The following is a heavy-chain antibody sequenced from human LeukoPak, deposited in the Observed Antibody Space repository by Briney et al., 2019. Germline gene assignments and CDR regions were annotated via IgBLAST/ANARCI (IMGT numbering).Heavy chain of an antibody. CDR2: IIPIFGTA. CDR3: AGAAGLRFLEWYYFNY. CDR1: GGTFSSYA. D-gene: IGHD3-3*01. J-gene: IGHJ4*02. V-gene: IGHV1-69*13. Sequence: SVKVSCKASGGTFSSYAISWVRQAPGQGLEWMGGIIPIFGTANYAQKFQGRVTITADESTSTAYMELSSLRSEDTAVYYCAGAAGLRFLEWYYFNYWGQGTRVTVSS.